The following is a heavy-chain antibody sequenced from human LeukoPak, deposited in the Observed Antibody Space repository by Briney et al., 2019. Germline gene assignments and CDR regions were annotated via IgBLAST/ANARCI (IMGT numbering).Heavy chain of an antibody. V-gene: IGHV4-4*07. CDR3: ARTLTYYYDSSGYSPIVAFDI. J-gene: IGHJ3*02. D-gene: IGHD3-22*01. CDR2: IYTSGST. CDR1: GGSISSYY. Sequence: SETLSLTCTVSGGSISSYYWSWIRQPAGKGLERIGRIYTSGSTNYNPSLKSRVTMSVDTSKNQFSLKLSSVTAADTAVYYCARTLTYYYDSSGYSPIVAFDIWGQGTMVTVSS.